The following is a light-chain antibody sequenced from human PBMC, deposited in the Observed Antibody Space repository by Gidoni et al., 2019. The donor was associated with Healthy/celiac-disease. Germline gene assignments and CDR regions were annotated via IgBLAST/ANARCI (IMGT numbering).Light chain of an antibody. V-gene: IGLV3-19*01. CDR1: SLRSYY. Sequence: LGQTVRITCQGDSLRSYYASWYQQKPGQAPVLVIYGKNNRPSGIPDRFSGSSSGNTASLTITGAQAEDEADYYCNSRDSSGNLYVFGTGTKVTVL. CDR2: GKN. CDR3: NSRDSSGNLYV. J-gene: IGLJ1*01.